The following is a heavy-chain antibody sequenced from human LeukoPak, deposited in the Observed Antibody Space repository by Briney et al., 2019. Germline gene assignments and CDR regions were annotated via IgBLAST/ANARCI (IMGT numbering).Heavy chain of an antibody. J-gene: IGHJ4*02. V-gene: IGHV3-30*18. CDR2: ISYDGSNK. Sequence: PTGGSLRLSCAASGFTFSSYWMSWVRQAPGKGLEWVAVISYDGSNKYYADSVKGRFTISRDNSKNTLYLQMNSLRAEDTAVYYCAKDRASYYYDSSAFDYWGQGTLVTVSS. CDR1: GFTFSSYW. CDR3: AKDRASYYYDSSAFDY. D-gene: IGHD3-22*01.